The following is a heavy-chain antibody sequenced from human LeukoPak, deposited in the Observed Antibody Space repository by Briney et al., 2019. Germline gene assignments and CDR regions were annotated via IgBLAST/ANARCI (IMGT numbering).Heavy chain of an antibody. J-gene: IGHJ4*02. V-gene: IGHV4-61*03. CDR1: GGSISSGDYY. CDR2: FYHSGST. CDR3: ARGQWLPVFDF. Sequence: SQTLSLTCTVSGGSISSGDYYWSWIRQPPGKGLEWIGYFYHSGSTNYNPSLKSRVTISVDTSKNHFSLKLSSVTAADTAVYYCARGQWLPVFDFWGQGTLVTVSS. D-gene: IGHD3-22*01.